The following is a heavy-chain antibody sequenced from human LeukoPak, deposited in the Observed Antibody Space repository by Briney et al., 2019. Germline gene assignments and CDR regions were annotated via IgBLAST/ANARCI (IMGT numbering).Heavy chain of an antibody. CDR3: ARHAPGGPTPFWYFDY. Sequence: PSETLSLTCTVSGGSISSSSNYWGWIRQPPGKGLEWIGSIHYSGSTNHNPSLKSRVTMSVDTSKNHFSLKLSSVTAADTAVYYCARHAPGGPTPFWYFDYWGQGTLLTVSS. D-gene: IGHD3-3*01. CDR2: IHYSGST. V-gene: IGHV4-39*01. J-gene: IGHJ4*02. CDR1: GGSISSSSNY.